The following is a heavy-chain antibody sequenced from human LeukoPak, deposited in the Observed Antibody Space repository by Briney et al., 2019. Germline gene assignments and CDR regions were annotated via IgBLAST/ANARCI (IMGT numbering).Heavy chain of an antibody. CDR2: MNHNSGNT. J-gene: IGHJ1*01. D-gene: IGHD6-19*01. CDR1: GYTFSSYY. V-gene: IGHV1-8*01. Sequence: ASVKVSCKASGYTFSSYYINWVQQATGQGLEWMGWMNHNSGNTGYAQKFQGRLNMTRNTSISTAYMELSSLRSEDTAVYYCARRVGSGWPVQHWGQGTLVTVSS. CDR3: ARRVGSGWPVQH.